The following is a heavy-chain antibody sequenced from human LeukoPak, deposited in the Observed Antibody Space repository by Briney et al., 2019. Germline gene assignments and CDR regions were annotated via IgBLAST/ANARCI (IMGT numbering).Heavy chain of an antibody. D-gene: IGHD3-10*01. Sequence: GGSLRLSCAGSGITLSTYWMSWIRQAPGKGLEWVANVNQDGRQKNYVDSVRGRFTISRDNVKNSLYLQMNSLRAEDTAVYYCARDPDLRRGFDGEGYWGQGTLVTVSS. CDR2: VNQDGRQK. CDR3: ARDPDLRRGFDGEGY. CDR1: GITLSTYW. J-gene: IGHJ4*02. V-gene: IGHV3-7*05.